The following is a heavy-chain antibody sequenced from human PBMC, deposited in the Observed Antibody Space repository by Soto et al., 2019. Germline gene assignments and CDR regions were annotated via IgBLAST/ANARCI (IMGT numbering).Heavy chain of an antibody. CDR1: GFTFSDFG. D-gene: IGHD3-3*01. Sequence: GGSLRLSCAASGFTFSDFGMSWVRQAPGKGLEWVSVISASGDATYYAASVKGRFTLSRDNSKNTLYLQMNSLTVADTAVYYCAKKVTIYAVDPADYWGQGTQVTVSS. J-gene: IGHJ4*02. CDR2: ISASGDAT. CDR3: AKKVTIYAVDPADY. V-gene: IGHV3-23*01.